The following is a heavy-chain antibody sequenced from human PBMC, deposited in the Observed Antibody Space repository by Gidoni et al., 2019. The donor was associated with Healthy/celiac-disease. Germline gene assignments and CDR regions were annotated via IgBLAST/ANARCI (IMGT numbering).Heavy chain of an antibody. V-gene: IGHV4-34*01. D-gene: IGHD3-3*01. CDR2: INHSGST. J-gene: IGHJ4*02. CDR3: ARASEALDY. CDR1: GGSFSGYY. Sequence: QVQLQQWGAGLLTPSETLSLTCAVYGGSFSGYYWSWIRQPPGKGLEWIGEINHSGSTNYNPSLKSRVTISVDTSKNQCSLKLSSVTAADTAVYYCARASEALDYWGQGTLVTVST.